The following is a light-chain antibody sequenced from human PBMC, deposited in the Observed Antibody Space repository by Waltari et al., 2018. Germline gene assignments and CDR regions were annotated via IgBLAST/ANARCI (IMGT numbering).Light chain of an antibody. J-gene: IGKJ1*01. CDR2: GAS. Sequence: EIVMTQSPATLSVSPGERATLSCRASQSISSHLAWYQQKPGQAPSHLLYGASTRATGSPARFSGSGSGAEFTLTISILLSEDLAVYYCQQYNIWPPWTFGQGTKVEIK. CDR3: QQYNIWPPWT. V-gene: IGKV3-15*01. CDR1: QSISSH.